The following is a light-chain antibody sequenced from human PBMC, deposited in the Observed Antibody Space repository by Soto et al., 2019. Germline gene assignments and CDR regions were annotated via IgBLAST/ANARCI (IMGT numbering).Light chain of an antibody. CDR1: SSNIGAGYD. CDR2: GNS. J-gene: IGLJ2*01. V-gene: IGLV1-40*01. CDR3: QSYDSSLSGSYVV. Sequence: VLTQPPSVSGAPGQRVTISCTGSSSNIGAGYDVHWYQQLPGTAPKLLIYGNSNRPSGVPDRFSGSKSGTSASLAITGLQAEDEADYYCQSYDSSLSGSYVVFGGGTKLTVL.